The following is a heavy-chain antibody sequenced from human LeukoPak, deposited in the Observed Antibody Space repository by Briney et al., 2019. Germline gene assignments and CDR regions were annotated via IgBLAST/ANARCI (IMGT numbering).Heavy chain of an antibody. Sequence: GGSLRLSCAASGFTFSSYSMNWVRQAPGKGLELVSCISSRSSYIYYTDSVKGRFTISRDNAKNSLSLQMNSLRAEDTAVYYCARDLEYYDSSGFDYWGQGTLVTVSS. CDR2: ISSRSSYI. J-gene: IGHJ4*02. CDR3: ARDLEYYDSSGFDY. CDR1: GFTFSSYS. V-gene: IGHV3-21*01. D-gene: IGHD3-22*01.